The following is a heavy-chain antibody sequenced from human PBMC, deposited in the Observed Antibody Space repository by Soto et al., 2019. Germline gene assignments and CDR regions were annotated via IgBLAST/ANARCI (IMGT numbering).Heavy chain of an antibody. Sequence: PGGSLRLSCAASGFTFSNYGMHWVRQAPGKGLEWVAVISYDGSNKYYADSVKGRFTISRDNSKNTLYLQMNSLRPEDTAVYYCAKDLYSGYDFFIDYWGQGTLVTVSS. J-gene: IGHJ4*02. CDR3: AKDLYSGYDFFIDY. V-gene: IGHV3-30*18. D-gene: IGHD5-12*01. CDR2: ISYDGSNK. CDR1: GFTFSNYG.